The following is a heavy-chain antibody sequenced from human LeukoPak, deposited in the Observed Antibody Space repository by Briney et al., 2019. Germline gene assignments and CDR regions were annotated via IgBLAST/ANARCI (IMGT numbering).Heavy chain of an antibody. J-gene: IGHJ3*02. CDR3: ARHMPARPDAPFDM. CDR2: IYSGGTI. V-gene: IGHV3-66*02. D-gene: IGHD6-6*01. Sequence: PGGSLRLSCAASGFTVSSNYMSWVRQAPGKGLEWVSVIYSGGTIYYADSVKGRFTISRDSSKNTLDLQMNILRGEDTAVYYCARHMPARPDAPFDMWGQGTMVTVSS. CDR1: GFTVSSNY.